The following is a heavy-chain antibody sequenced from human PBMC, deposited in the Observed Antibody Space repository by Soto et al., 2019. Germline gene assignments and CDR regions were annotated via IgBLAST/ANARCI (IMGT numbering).Heavy chain of an antibody. CDR2: IIPIFGTA. CDR1: GGTFSSYA. Sequence: ASVKVSCKASGGTFSSYAISWVRQAPGQGLEWMGGIIPIFGTANYAQKFQGRVTITADKSTSTAYMELSSLRSEGTAVYYCASRERITMIVGAFDIWGQGTMVTVSS. J-gene: IGHJ3*02. V-gene: IGHV1-69*06. CDR3: ASRERITMIVGAFDI. D-gene: IGHD3-22*01.